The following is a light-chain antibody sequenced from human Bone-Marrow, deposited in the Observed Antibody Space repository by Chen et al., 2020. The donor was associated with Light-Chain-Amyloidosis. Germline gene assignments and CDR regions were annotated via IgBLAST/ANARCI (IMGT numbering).Light chain of an antibody. CDR1: NIGSTS. CDR3: QVWDRSSDRPV. Sequence: SYVLTQPSSVSVAPGQTATIACGGNNIGSTSVHWYQQPPGQAPLLVVYDDSDRPSGIPGRLSGSNSGNTATLTISGVEAGDEADYYCQVWDRSSDRPVFGGGTKLTVL. V-gene: IGLV3-21*02. CDR2: DDS. J-gene: IGLJ3*02.